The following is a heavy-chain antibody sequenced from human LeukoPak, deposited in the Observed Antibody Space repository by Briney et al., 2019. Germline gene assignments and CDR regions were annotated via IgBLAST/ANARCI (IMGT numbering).Heavy chain of an antibody. V-gene: IGHV3-48*04. CDR2: ISSSGSTI. CDR1: GFTFSSYS. Sequence: GGSLRLSCAASGFTFSSYSMNWVRQAPGKGLEWVSYISSSGSTIYYADSVKGRFTISRDNAKNSLYLQMNSLRAEDTAVYYCARGFTDYYDSSGYFDYWGQGTLVTVSS. D-gene: IGHD3-22*01. J-gene: IGHJ4*02. CDR3: ARGFTDYYDSSGYFDY.